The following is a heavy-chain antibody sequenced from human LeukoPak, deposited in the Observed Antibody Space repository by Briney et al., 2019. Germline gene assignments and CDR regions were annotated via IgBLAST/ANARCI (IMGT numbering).Heavy chain of an antibody. CDR3: ARGDYGDPPGYYYYGMDV. CDR1: GGSFSGYY. J-gene: IGHJ6*02. V-gene: IGHV4-34*01. D-gene: IGHD4-17*01. Sequence: SETLPLTCAVYGGSFSGYYWSWIRQPPGKGLEWIGEINHSGSTNYNPSLKSRVTISVDTSKNQFSLKLSSVTAADTAVYYCARGDYGDPPGYYYYGMDVWGQGTTVTVSS. CDR2: INHSGST.